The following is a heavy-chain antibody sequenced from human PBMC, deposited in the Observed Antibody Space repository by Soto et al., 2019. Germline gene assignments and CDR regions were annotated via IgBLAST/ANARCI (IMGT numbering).Heavy chain of an antibody. CDR1: GGSISSYY. CDR3: ARGVGALGYYYYYYMDV. Sequence: SETLSLTCTVSGGSISSYYWSWIRQPPGKGLEWIGYIYYSGSTNYNPSLKSRVTISVDTSKNQFSLKLSSVTAADTAVYYCARGVGALGYYYYYYMDVWGKGTTVTVSS. D-gene: IGHD2-15*01. V-gene: IGHV4-59*01. CDR2: IYYSGST. J-gene: IGHJ6*03.